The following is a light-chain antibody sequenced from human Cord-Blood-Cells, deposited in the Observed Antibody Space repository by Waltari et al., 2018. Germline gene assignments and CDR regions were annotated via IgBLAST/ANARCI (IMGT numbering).Light chain of an antibody. CDR1: QSVSSN. CDR2: GAS. Sequence: EIVMTLSPATLSVSPGERATLSCRASQSVSSNLAWYQQKPGQAPRLLIYGASTRATGITARFSGSGSGTEFTLTISSLQSEDFAVYYCQQYNNWPPVTFGQGTKVEIK. J-gene: IGKJ1*01. V-gene: IGKV3-15*01. CDR3: QQYNNWPPVT.